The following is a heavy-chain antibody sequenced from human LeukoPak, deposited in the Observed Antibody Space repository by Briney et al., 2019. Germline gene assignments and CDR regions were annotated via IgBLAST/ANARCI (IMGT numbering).Heavy chain of an antibody. V-gene: IGHV4-31*03. J-gene: IGHJ4*02. D-gene: IGHD3-3*01. CDR2: IYYSGST. Sequence: NSSETLSLTCTVSGGSISSGGYYWSWIRQHPGKGLEWIGYIYYSGSTYYNPSLKSRVTISVDTSKNQFSLKLSSVTAADTAVYYCARVRTYYDFWSGYYKYYFDYWGQGILVTVSS. CDR3: ARVRTYYDFWSGYYKYYFDY. CDR1: GGSISSGGYY.